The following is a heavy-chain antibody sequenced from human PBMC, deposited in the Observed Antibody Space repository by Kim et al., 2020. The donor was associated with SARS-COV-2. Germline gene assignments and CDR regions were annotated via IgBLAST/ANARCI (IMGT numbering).Heavy chain of an antibody. V-gene: IGHV4-31*03. J-gene: IGHJ5*02. Sequence: SETLSLTCTVSGGSISSGGYYWSWIRQHPGKGLEWIGYIYYTGSTYHNSSLKSRVTISVDTSKNQFSLKLSSVTAADTAVYYCAGAMDITIFGVVIVNWFDPWGQGTLVTVSS. CDR1: GGSISSGGYY. D-gene: IGHD3-3*01. CDR3: AGAMDITIFGVVIVNWFDP. CDR2: IYYTGST.